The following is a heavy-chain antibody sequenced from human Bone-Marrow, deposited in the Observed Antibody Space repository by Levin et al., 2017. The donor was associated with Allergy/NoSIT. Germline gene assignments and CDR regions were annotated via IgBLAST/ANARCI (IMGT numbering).Heavy chain of an antibody. D-gene: IGHD6-19*01. V-gene: IGHV3-7*04. CDR1: GFTFSSYW. CDR3: AREEVDSSGWFDY. Sequence: GESLKISCAASGFTFSSYWMSWVRQAPGKGLEWVANIKQDGSEKYYVDSVKGRFTISRDNAKNSLYLQMNSLRAEDTAVYYCAREEVDSSGWFDYWGQGTLVTVSS. J-gene: IGHJ4*02. CDR2: IKQDGSEK.